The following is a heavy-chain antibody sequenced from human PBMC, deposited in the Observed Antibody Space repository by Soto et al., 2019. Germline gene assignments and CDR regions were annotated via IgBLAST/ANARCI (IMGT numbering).Heavy chain of an antibody. CDR3: AGDYGGNSGFDY. D-gene: IGHD4-17*01. Sequence: SETLSLTCTVSGGSISSGVYYWSWIRQHPGKGMEWIGYIYYSGSTYYNPSLKSRVTISVDTSKNQFSLKLSSVTAADTAVYYCAGDYGGNSGFDYWGQGTLVTVSS. CDR1: GGSISSGVYY. J-gene: IGHJ4*02. V-gene: IGHV4-31*03. CDR2: IYYSGST.